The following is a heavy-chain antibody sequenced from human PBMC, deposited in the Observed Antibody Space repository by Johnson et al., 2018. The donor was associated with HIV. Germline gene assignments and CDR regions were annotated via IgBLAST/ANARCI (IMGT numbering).Heavy chain of an antibody. V-gene: IGHV3-66*02. Sequence: VQLVESGGGLVQPGGSLRLSCAVSGFTVSSNYMSWVRQAPGKGLEWVSVIYSGGSKYYADSVKGRFTISRDNSKNTLYLQMNSLRAEDTTVYYCARGRGWWLQLGGAFDIWGQGTMVTVSS. J-gene: IGHJ3*02. CDR3: ARGRGWWLQLGGAFDI. CDR2: IYSGGSK. CDR1: GFTVSSNY. D-gene: IGHD5-24*01.